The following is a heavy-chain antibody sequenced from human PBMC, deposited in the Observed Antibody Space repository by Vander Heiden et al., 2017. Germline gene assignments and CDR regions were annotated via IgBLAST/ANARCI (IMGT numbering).Heavy chain of an antibody. V-gene: IGHV4-30-4*01. CDR1: GGSISSGDYY. CDR2: IYYSGST. Sequence: QVQLQESGPGLVKPSQTLSLTCTVSGGSISSGDYYWSWIRQPPGKGLEWIGYIYYSGSTYYNPSLKSRVTISVDTSKNQFSLKLSSVTAADTAVYYCARASYDYVWGSYRYETYYFDYRGQGTLVTVSS. D-gene: IGHD3-16*02. CDR3: ARASYDYVWGSYRYETYYFDY. J-gene: IGHJ4*02.